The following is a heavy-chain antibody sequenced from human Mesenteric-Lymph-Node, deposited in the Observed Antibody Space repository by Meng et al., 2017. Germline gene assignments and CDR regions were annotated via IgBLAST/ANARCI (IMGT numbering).Heavy chain of an antibody. Sequence: GGSLRLSCAASGFTFRNYWMSWVRQAPGKGLEWVANMNSGGSEIYYVDSVRGRFTISRDNAKNSLYLQVNSLRVEDSAGYYCARDPEYGAFDVWGQGTKVTVSS. CDR3: ARDPEYGAFDV. CDR2: MNSGGSEI. CDR1: GFTFRNYW. D-gene: IGHD1-14*01. J-gene: IGHJ3*01. V-gene: IGHV3-7*01.